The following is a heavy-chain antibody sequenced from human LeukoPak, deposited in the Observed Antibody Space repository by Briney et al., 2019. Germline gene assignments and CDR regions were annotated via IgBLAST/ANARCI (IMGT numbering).Heavy chain of an antibody. CDR2: FYYSGST. CDR3: ARFQGYFKH. J-gene: IGHJ1*01. Sequence: SETLSLTCTVSGGSISSYYWSWIRQPPGKGVEWIGYFYYSGSTNYNPSLKSRVTISVDTSKNQFSLKLGSVTAADTAVYYCARFQGYFKHWGQGTLVTVSS. V-gene: IGHV4-59*01. CDR1: GGSISSYY.